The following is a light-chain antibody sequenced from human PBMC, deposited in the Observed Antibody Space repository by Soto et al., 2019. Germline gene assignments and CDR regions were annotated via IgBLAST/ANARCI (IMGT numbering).Light chain of an antibody. CDR2: GAS. J-gene: IGKJ4*02. CDR1: QRIATW. CDR3: HQYHVYRT. Sequence: IALTRSPATLSVAVGDRGTIKCRARQRIATWLAWYQHPPGSAPKLLIYGASTFQSGVPSRFSGSGSGSEFTLTNDILPPEDHSTYYCHQYHVYRTFGAGTKVDIK. V-gene: IGKV1-5*01.